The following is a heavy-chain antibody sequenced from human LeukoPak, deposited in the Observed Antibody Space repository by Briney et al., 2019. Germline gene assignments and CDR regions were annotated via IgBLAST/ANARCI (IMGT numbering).Heavy chain of an antibody. J-gene: IGHJ5*02. CDR3: ARKYAVDTAKLREYNWFDP. CDR2: INEDGSET. Sequence: PGGSLRLSCAASGFSFSSYWMSWVRQAPGKGLDWVANINEDGSETYYVDFVEGRFTISTDDARNSLFLHMNSLRAEDTAVYYCARKYAVDTAKLREYNWFDPWGQGTLVTVSS. D-gene: IGHD5-18*01. V-gene: IGHV3-7*02. CDR1: GFSFSSYW.